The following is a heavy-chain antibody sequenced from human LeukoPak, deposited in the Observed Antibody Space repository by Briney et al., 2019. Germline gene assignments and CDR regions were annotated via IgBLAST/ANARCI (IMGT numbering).Heavy chain of an antibody. J-gene: IGHJ4*02. D-gene: IGHD3-22*01. CDR3: AKDPQYYYNSGGYYFDYFDS. CDR1: GFTLINYA. CDR2: ISSNGGTT. V-gene: IGHV3-23*01. Sequence: GGSLRLSCAASGFTLINYAMSWVRQAPGKGPEWVSGISSNGGTTYYADSVKGRFTVSRDNSKNTLYLQMNSLRAEDTAVYCCAKDPQYYYNSGGYYFDYFDSWGQGTLVAVSS.